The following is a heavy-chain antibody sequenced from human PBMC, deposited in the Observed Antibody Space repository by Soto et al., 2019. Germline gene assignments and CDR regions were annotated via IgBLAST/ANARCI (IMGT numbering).Heavy chain of an antibody. CDR2: MSSGGGT. Sequence: EVQLVESGGGLVQPGGSLRLSCVASGFTVSNNYMTWVRQAPGKGLEWVSNMSSGGGTYYTDSVKGRFTISRDSSTNTLYLQMDNVRAEDMAVYYCARDPGVNWAWGKGTTVTVSS. J-gene: IGHJ6*04. CDR1: GFTVSNNY. D-gene: IGHD2-8*01. CDR3: ARDPGVNWA. V-gene: IGHV3-66*01.